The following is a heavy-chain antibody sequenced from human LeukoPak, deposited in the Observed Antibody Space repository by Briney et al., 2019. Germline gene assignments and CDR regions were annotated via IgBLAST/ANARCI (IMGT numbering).Heavy chain of an antibody. V-gene: IGHV3-33*01. CDR1: GFTFSSYG. Sequence: GRSLRLSCAASGFTFSSYGMHWVRQAPGKGLEWVAVIWYDGSNKYYADSVKGRFTISRDNSKNTLYLQMNSLRAEDTAVYYCARDYDSSGYYAPLDAFDIWGQGTMVTVSS. J-gene: IGHJ3*02. CDR3: ARDYDSSGYYAPLDAFDI. D-gene: IGHD3-22*01. CDR2: IWYDGSNK.